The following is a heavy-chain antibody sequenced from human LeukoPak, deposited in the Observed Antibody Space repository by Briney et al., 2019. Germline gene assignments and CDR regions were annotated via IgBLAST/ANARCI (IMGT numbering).Heavy chain of an antibody. V-gene: IGHV3-9*01. CDR1: GFTFDDYA. Sequence: GGSLRLSCAASGFTFDDYAMHWVRQAPGKGLGWVSGISWNSGSIGYADSVKGRFTISRDNAKNSLYLQMNSLRAEDTALYYCAKDMGSSGSPEFDYWGQGTLVTVSS. D-gene: IGHD1-26*01. J-gene: IGHJ4*02. CDR3: AKDMGSSGSPEFDY. CDR2: ISWNSGSI.